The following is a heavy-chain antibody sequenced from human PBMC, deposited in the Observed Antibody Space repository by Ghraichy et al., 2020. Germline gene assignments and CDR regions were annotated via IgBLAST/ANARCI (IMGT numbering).Heavy chain of an antibody. D-gene: IGHD5-24*01. CDR2: ISGSGGST. CDR1: GFTFSSYA. J-gene: IGHJ4*02. CDR3: AKTPRPDRSWLFDY. Sequence: GESLNISCAASGFTFSSYAMSWVRQAPGKGLEWVSAISGSGGSTYYADSVKGRFTISRDNSKNTLYLQMNSLRAEDTAVYYCAKTPRPDRSWLFDYWGQGTLVTVSS. V-gene: IGHV3-23*01.